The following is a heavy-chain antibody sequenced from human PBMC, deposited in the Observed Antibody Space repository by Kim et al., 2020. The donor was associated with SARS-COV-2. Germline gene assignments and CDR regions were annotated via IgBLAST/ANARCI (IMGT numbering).Heavy chain of an antibody. D-gene: IGHD4-17*01. J-gene: IGHJ3*02. CDR3: ARSGGDYPPGAFDI. Sequence: PSIKSRVTSSVDTSKSQFALKLSSVTAADTAVYYCARSGGDYPPGAFDIWGQGTMVTVSS. V-gene: IGHV4-39*06.